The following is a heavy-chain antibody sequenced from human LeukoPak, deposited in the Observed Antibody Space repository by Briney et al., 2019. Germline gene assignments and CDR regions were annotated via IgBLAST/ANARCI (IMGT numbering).Heavy chain of an antibody. CDR3: ARSISVAGTRWFDP. CDR1: GFTFSDHY. D-gene: IGHD6-19*01. V-gene: IGHV3-72*01. Sequence: PGGSLRLSCAASGFTFSDHYMDWVRQAPGKGLEWVGRTRKRSNSYTTEYAASVKGRFTISRDDSKNSLYLQMNSLKTEDTAVYYCARSISVAGTRWFDPRGQGTLVTVSS. CDR2: TRKRSNSYTT. J-gene: IGHJ5*02.